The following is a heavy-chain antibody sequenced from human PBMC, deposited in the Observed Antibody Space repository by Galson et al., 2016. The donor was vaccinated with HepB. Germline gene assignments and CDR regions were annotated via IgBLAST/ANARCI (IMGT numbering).Heavy chain of an antibody. V-gene: IGHV2-5*02. CDR1: GFSLNTRGVG. J-gene: IGHJ5*02. D-gene: IGHD3-10*01. CDR2: IYWDDDK. Sequence: PALVTPTQTLTLTCTFSGFSLNTRGVGVGWIREPPGKALEWLALIYWDDDKRYSPTVKNRVTITKDTSKNQVVLTMNNMDPMDTATHYCAHTNYFGSGTSIGGAHSCFDPWGQGTGVTVSS. CDR3: AHTNYFGSGTSIGGAHSCFDP.